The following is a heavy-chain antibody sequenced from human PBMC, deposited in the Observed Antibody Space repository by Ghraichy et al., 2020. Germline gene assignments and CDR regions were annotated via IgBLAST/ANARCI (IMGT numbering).Heavy chain of an antibody. Sequence: SETLSLTCTVSGGSISSGDYYWSWIRQPPGKGLEWIGYIYYSGSTYYNPSLKSRVTISVDTSKNQFSLKLSSVTAADTAVYYCARDYCSGGSCYGVRYYGMDVWGQGTTVTVSS. CDR2: IYYSGST. CDR3: ARDYCSGGSCYGVRYYGMDV. J-gene: IGHJ6*02. D-gene: IGHD2-15*01. CDR1: GGSISSGDYY. V-gene: IGHV4-30-4*01.